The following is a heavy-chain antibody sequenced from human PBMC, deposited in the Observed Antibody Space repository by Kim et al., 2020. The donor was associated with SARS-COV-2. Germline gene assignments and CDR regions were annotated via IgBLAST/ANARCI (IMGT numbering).Heavy chain of an antibody. V-gene: IGHV1-18*01. J-gene: IGHJ3*02. Sequence: ASVKVSCKASGYTFTSYGIRWVRQAPGQGLEWMGWISAYNGNTNYAQKLQDRVTMTTDTSTSTAYMELRSLRSDDTAVYYCARILIQGDAFDIWGQGTMVTVSS. D-gene: IGHD5-18*01. CDR3: ARILIQGDAFDI. CDR2: ISAYNGNT. CDR1: GYTFTSYG.